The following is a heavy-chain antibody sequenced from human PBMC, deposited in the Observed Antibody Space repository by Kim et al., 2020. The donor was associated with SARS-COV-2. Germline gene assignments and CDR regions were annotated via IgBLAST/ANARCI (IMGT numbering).Heavy chain of an antibody. Sequence: GGSLRLSCAASGFTFSNYWMSWVRQAPGKGLEWVANIKQDGSEKYYVDSVKGRFSISRDNAKNSLFLQMNSLRAEDTAVYYCATNSHWGQGTLVTVAS. CDR3: ATNSH. CDR2: IKQDGSEK. J-gene: IGHJ4*02. D-gene: IGHD1-26*01. V-gene: IGHV3-7*01. CDR1: GFTFSNYW.